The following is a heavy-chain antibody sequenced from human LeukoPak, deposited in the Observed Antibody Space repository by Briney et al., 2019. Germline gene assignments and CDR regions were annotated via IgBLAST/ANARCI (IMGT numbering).Heavy chain of an antibody. V-gene: IGHV4-59*01. Sequence: SETLSLTCTVSGVSISSYYWSWIRQPPGKGLEWIGYIYYSGSTNYNPSLKSQVTISVDTSKNQFSLRLSSVTAADTALYYCARGSGLLPDWGQGTLVTVSS. CDR1: GVSISSYY. CDR2: IYYSGST. CDR3: ARGSGLLPD. J-gene: IGHJ1*01. D-gene: IGHD3-10*01.